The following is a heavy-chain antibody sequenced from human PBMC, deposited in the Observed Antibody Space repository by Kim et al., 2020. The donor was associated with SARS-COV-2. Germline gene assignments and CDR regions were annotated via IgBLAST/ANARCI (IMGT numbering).Heavy chain of an antibody. Sequence: SGPTLVKPTQTLTLTCTFSGFSLTTSGVGVGWIRQPPTRALEWLAIIFWDDDKRYNPSLRSRFTITKDTSKNQVVLTMTNMDPVDTATYYCAHRPPTGDLDHWGQGTLVTVS. V-gene: IGHV2-5*02. CDR3: AHRPPTGDLDH. D-gene: IGHD7-27*01. CDR2: IFWDDDK. CDR1: GFSLTTSGVG. J-gene: IGHJ4*02.